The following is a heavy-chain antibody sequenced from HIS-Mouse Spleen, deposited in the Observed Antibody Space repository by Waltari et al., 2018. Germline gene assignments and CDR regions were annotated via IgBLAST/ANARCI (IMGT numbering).Heavy chain of an antibody. D-gene: IGHD6-19*01. J-gene: IGHJ4*02. CDR3: AKASSGWLDY. V-gene: IGHV3-30*18. CDR2: ISYDGSNK. Sequence: QVQLVESGGGVVQPGRSLRLSCAALGFPFSSYGRHWVRQAPGKGLEWVAVISYDGSNKYYADSVKCRFTISRDNSKNTLYLQMNSLRAEDTAVYYCAKASSGWLDYWGQGTLVTVSS. CDR1: GFPFSSYG.